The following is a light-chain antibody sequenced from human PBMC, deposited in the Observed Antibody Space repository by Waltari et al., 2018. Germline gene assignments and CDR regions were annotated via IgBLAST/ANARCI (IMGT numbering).Light chain of an antibody. CDR2: WAS. CDR1: QSVVFSSNNKNY. J-gene: IGKJ2*01. Sequence: DLVLTQYPDALAVSLCERATINFTSTQSVVFSSNNKNYLAWYQQKPGQPPKLLITWASTRESGVPDRFSGSGSETDFTLTISSLQAEDVAVYYCQQCYTFPYTFGQGTKLEIK. V-gene: IGKV4-1*01. CDR3: QQCYTFPYT.